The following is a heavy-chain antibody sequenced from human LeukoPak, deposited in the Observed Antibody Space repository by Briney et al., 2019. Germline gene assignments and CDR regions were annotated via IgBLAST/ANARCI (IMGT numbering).Heavy chain of an antibody. J-gene: IGHJ4*02. D-gene: IGHD2-15*01. CDR2: IRYDGSNK. Sequence: GGSLRLSCAASGFTFSSYWMSWVRQAPGKGLEWVAFIRYDGSNKYYADSVKGRFTISRDNSKNTLYLQMNSLRAEDTAVYYCAKGLLLYFDYWGQGTLVTVSS. CDR1: GFTFSSYW. V-gene: IGHV3-30*02. CDR3: AKGLLLYFDY.